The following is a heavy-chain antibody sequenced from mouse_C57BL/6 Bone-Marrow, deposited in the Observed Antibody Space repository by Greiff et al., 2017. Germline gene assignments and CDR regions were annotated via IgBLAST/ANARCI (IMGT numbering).Heavy chain of an antibody. J-gene: IGHJ3*01. Sequence: EVKLVESGGGLVKPGGSLKLSCAASGFTFSDYGMHWVRQAPEKGLKWVAYISSGSSTIYYTDTVKGRFTISRANAKNTLFLQMTRLRSEDTAMYYCARGDYAYEGAWFAYWGQGTLVTVSA. CDR2: ISSGSSTI. D-gene: IGHD2-2*01. CDR3: ARGDYAYEGAWFAY. V-gene: IGHV5-17*01. CDR1: GFTFSDYG.